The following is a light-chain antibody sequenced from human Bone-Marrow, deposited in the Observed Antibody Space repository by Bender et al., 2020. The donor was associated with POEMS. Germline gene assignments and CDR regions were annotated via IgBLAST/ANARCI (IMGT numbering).Light chain of an antibody. CDR3: AVWDDSLNGWV. V-gene: IGLV1-44*01. Sequence: QSVLTQPPSASGTPGQRVTISCSGGSSNIGAHAVNWYQHLPGTAPKLLLYSSHRRPSEVPGRFSGSRSGTSASLAISGLQSEDEADYYCAVWDDSLNGWVFGGGTKLTVL. CDR2: SSH. J-gene: IGLJ3*02. CDR1: SSNIGAHA.